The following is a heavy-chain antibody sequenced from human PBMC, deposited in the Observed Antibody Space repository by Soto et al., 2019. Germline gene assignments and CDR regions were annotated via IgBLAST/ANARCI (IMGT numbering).Heavy chain of an antibody. CDR3: AVVESTWIWLDP. CDR1: GGSISSSDFY. CDR2: MYYSGTT. J-gene: IGHJ5*02. D-gene: IGHD2-15*01. Sequence: SETLSITCTVSGGSISSSDFYWGWLRQTPGKGLEFIGSMYYSGTTYYNPSLKSRVTISVDTSKNQFTLKLISVTAADTAVYYCAVVESTWIWLDPWGEGALVTVSS. V-gene: IGHV4-39*01.